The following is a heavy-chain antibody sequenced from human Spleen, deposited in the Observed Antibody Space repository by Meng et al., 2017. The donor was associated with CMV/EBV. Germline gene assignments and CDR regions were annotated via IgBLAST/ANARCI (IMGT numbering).Heavy chain of an antibody. CDR1: GFTFSSYS. Sequence: GGSLRLSCAASGFTFSSYSMNWVRQAPGKGLEWVSYISSSSSTIYYADSVKGRFTISRDNAKNSLYLQMNSLRAEDTAVYYCAKEDYGDYNDYWGQGTLVTVSS. D-gene: IGHD4-17*01. J-gene: IGHJ4*02. CDR2: ISSSSSTI. CDR3: AKEDYGDYNDY. V-gene: IGHV3-48*04.